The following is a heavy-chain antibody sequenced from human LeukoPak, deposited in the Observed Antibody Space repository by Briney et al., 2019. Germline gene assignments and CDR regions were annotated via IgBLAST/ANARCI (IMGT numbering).Heavy chain of an antibody. CDR1: GGSISSYY. CDR3: ARARSGYYGNFDY. V-gene: IGHV4-59*08. J-gene: IGHJ4*02. D-gene: IGHD3-22*01. CDR2: IYYSGST. Sequence: PSETLSLTCTVSGGSISSYYWSWIRQPPGKGLEWIGYIYYSGSTNYNPSLKSRVTISVDTSKNQFSLKLSSVTAADTAVYYCARARSGYYGNFDYWGQGTLVTVSS.